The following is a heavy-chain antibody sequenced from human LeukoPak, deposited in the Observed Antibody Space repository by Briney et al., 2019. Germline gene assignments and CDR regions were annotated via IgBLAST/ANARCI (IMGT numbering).Heavy chain of an antibody. Sequence: GGPLRLSWAASGFTFITYSMNWVRQTPGKGLEGVSYISSTSSTILYADSVKGRLTISRDNAKNSLYLQMNSLRAEDTAVYYCARITMVRGSFDYWGQGTLVTVSS. J-gene: IGHJ4*02. CDR2: ISSTSSTI. CDR3: ARITMVRGSFDY. CDR1: GFTFITYS. D-gene: IGHD3-10*01. V-gene: IGHV3-48*04.